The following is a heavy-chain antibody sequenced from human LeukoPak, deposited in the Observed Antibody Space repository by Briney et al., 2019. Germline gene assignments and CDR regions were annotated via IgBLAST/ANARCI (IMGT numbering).Heavy chain of an antibody. J-gene: IGHJ3*02. V-gene: IGHV1-69*13. CDR2: IIPIFGTA. CDR3: ARGVGWLNPYAFDI. CDR1: GGTFSSYA. D-gene: IGHD5-12*01. Sequence: GASVKVSCKASGGTFSSYAISWVRQAPGQGLEWMGGIIPIFGTANYAQKFQGRVTITADESTSTAYMELSSLRSEDTAVYYCARGVGWLNPYAFDIWGQGTMVTVSS.